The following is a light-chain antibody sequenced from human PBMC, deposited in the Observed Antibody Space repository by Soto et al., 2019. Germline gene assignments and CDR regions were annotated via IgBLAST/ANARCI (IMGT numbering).Light chain of an antibody. CDR2: DVS. CDR1: SSDVGGYNY. V-gene: IGLV2-11*01. J-gene: IGLJ1*01. CDR3: SSYTSSSTYV. Sequence: QSALTQPRSVSGSPGQSVTISCTGASSDVGGYNYVSWYQQHPGKAPKLMIYDVSKRPSGVPDRFSGSKPGNTASLTISGLQAEDEADYYCSSYTSSSTYVFGTGTKVTVL.